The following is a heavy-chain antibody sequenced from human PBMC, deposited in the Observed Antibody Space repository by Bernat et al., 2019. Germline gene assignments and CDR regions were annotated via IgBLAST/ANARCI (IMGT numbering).Heavy chain of an antibody. CDR3: TTYPGGYSYGTLVDWYFDL. V-gene: IGHV3-15*07. J-gene: IGHJ2*01. CDR1: GFTFSNAW. D-gene: IGHD5-18*01. Sequence: EVQLVESGGGLVKPGGSLRLSCAASGFTFSNAWMNWVRQAPGKGLEWVGRIKSNTDGGTTDYAAPVKGRFTISRDDSKNTLYLQMNSLKTEDTAVYYCTTYPGGYSYGTLVDWYFDLWGRGTLVTVSS. CDR2: IKSNTDGGTT.